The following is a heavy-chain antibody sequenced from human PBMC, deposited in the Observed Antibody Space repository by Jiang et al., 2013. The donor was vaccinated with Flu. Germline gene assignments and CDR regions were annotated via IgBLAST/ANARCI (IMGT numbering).Heavy chain of an antibody. V-gene: IGHV3-33*01. CDR2: IWYDGSNK. D-gene: IGHD2-2*01. Sequence: QAPGKGLEWVAVIWYDGSNKYYADSVKGRFTTSRDNSKNTLYLQMNSLRAEDTAVYYCARALRYCSSTSCLDDAFDIWGQGTMVTVSS. CDR3: ARALRYCSSTSCLDDAFDI. J-gene: IGHJ3*02.